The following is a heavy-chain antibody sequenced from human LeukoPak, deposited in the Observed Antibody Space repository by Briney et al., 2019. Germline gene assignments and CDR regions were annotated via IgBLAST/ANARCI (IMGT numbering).Heavy chain of an antibody. CDR1: GGSISSSSYY. CDR3: ARHFCSSTSCYTGGALYFDY. CDR2: IYYSGST. V-gene: IGHV4-39*01. Sequence: PSETLSLTCTVSGGSISSSSYYRGWIRQPPGKGLEWIGSIYYSGSTYYNPSLKSRVTISVDTSKNQFSLKLSSVTAADTAVYYCARHFCSSTSCYTGGALYFDYWGQGTLVTVSS. J-gene: IGHJ4*02. D-gene: IGHD2-2*02.